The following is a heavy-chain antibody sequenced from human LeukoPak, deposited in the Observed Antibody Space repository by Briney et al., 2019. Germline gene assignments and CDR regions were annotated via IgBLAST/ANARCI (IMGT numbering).Heavy chain of an antibody. CDR1: GGSISSYY. CDR2: IYYSGST. V-gene: IGHV4-59*01. J-gene: IGHJ3*02. Sequence: SETLSLTCTVSGGSISSYYWSWIRQPPGKGLEWIGYIYYSGSTNYNPSLKSRVTISVDTSKIQFSLKLSSVTAADTAVYYCARVRGSSGWYFFGAFDIWGQGTMVTVSS. CDR3: ARVRGSSGWYFFGAFDI. D-gene: IGHD6-19*01.